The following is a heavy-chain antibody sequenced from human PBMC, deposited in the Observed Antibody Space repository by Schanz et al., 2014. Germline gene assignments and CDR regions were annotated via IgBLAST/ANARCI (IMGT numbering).Heavy chain of an antibody. CDR3: TRLRRADPNGFDV. CDR1: GDTFSKYN. CDR2: IMPLRGIG. J-gene: IGHJ6*02. D-gene: IGHD6-19*01. Sequence: QVQLVQSGPEVKKPGSSVKVSCQAFGDTFSKYNIMWVRQVPGLGLEWLGRIMPLRGIGNNAWKFQDRLTITADKSMNITYMELSSLGTEDTAVYYCTRLRRADPNGFDVWGQGTTVTVS. V-gene: IGHV1-69*02.